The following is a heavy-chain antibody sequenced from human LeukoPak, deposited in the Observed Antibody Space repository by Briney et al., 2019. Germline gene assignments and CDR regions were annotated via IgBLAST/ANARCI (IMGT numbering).Heavy chain of an antibody. CDR2: ISSSSTYI. V-gene: IGHV3-21*01. J-gene: IGHJ6*02. D-gene: IGHD2-15*01. CDR1: GFTFSSYN. CDR3: ARDKVVVGYYYYGMDV. Sequence: GGSLRLSCAASGFTFSSYNMNWVRQAPGKGLEWVSSISSSSTYIYYADSVKGRFTISRDNAKNSLYLQMNSLRAEDTAVYYCARDKVVVGYYYYGMDVWGQGTTVTVSS.